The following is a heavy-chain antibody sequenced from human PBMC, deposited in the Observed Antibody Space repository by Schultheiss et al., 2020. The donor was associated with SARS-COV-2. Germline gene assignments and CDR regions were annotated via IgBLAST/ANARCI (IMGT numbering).Heavy chain of an antibody. D-gene: IGHD3-10*01. J-gene: IGHJ6*04. Sequence: GGSLRLSCAASGFTFSSYGMHWVRQAPGKGLEWVAVIWYDGSRKYYADSVTGRFTISRDNSKNTLSLQMNSLRADDTAVYYCARGLTGIGFGDFMGMDVWGEETTVTVSS. CDR2: IWYDGSRK. V-gene: IGHV3-33*01. CDR1: GFTFSSYG. CDR3: ARGLTGIGFGDFMGMDV.